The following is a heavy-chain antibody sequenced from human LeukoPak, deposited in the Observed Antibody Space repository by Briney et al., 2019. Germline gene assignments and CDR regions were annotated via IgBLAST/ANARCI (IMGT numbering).Heavy chain of an antibody. J-gene: IGHJ3*02. CDR2: INHSGST. D-gene: IGHD6-13*01. Sequence: PSETLSLTCAVYGGSFSGYYWSWIRQPPGKGLEWIGEINHSGSTNYNPSLKSRVTMSVDTSKNQFSLKLSSVTAADTAVYYCAGDLRAAAGARRHHAFDIWGQGTMVTVSS. V-gene: IGHV4-34*01. CDR3: AGDLRAAAGARRHHAFDI. CDR1: GGSFSGYY.